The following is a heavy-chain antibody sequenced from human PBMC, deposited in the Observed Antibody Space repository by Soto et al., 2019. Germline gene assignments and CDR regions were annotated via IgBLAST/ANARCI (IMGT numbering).Heavy chain of an antibody. CDR3: AFPATADFDY. CDR2: IYHSGTT. D-gene: IGHD6-13*01. Sequence: QVQLQESGPGLVKPSGTLSLTCAVSGGSISSTNWWTWVRQSPGRGLEWIGEIYHSGTTNYSPSLKSRVNIAVDMSTNHLSLTLISVTAADTAVYYCAFPATADFDYWGKGILVPGSS. V-gene: IGHV4-4*02. J-gene: IGHJ4*02. CDR1: GGSISSTNW.